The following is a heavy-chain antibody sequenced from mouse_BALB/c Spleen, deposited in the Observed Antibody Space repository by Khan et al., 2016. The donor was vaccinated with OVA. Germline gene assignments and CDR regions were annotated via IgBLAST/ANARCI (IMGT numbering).Heavy chain of an antibody. D-gene: IGHD1-1*01. J-gene: IGHJ3*01. V-gene: IGHV1-7*01. CDR2: INPSTGYT. CDR1: GYTFTSYW. CDR3: ANHGSSPAWLTY. Sequence: QVQLQQSGAELAKPGASVKMSCKASGYTFTSYWMHWVKQRPGQGLEWIGYINPSTGYTEYNQRFEDKATLTADKSSSTAYMQLSSLTSEESAVYYCANHGSSPAWLTYWGQGTLVTVSA.